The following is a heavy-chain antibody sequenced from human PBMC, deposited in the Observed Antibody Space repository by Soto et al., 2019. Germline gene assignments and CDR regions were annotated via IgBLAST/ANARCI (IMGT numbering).Heavy chain of an antibody. D-gene: IGHD3-3*01. CDR1: GFTFSSYA. CDR2: ISYHGSHN. V-gene: IGHV3-30*18. J-gene: IGHJ4*02. Sequence: HVQLVESGGGVIQPGKSLRLSCAASGFTFSSYAMHWVRQAPGKGLEWVAFISYHGSHNYYADSVKGRFTISRDNSKNTLYQQMNSLRPEDTAVYFCAKDRTTIFGVVTYYFDNWGQGTLVTVSS. CDR3: AKDRTTIFGVVTYYFDN.